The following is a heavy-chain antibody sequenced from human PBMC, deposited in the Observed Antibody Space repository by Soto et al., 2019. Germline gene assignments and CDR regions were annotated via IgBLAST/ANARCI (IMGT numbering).Heavy chain of an antibody. J-gene: IGHJ4*02. V-gene: IGHV4-30-2*01. Sequence: QLQLQESGSGLVKPSQTLSLTCAVSGGSISSGGYSWSWIRQPPGKGLEWIGYIYHSGSTYYNPTLXVXVXIXXARSKNQFSLKLSSVTAADTAVYYCASGQQLVRNYWGQGTLVTVSS. D-gene: IGHD6-13*01. CDR2: IYHSGST. CDR3: ASGQQLVRNY. CDR1: GGSISSGGYS.